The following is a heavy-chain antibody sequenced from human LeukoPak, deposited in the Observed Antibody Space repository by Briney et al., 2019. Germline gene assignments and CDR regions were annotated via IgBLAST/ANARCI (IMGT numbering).Heavy chain of an antibody. CDR1: GFTFSSYW. D-gene: IGHD2-2*02. J-gene: IGHJ3*02. V-gene: IGHV3-74*01. Sequence: PGGSLRLSCAASGFTFSSYWMHWVRQAPGKGLVWVSRINTDGSSTSYADSVKGRFTISRDNAKNTLYLQMNSLRAEDTAVYYCARSVVPAAIGIWGQGTMVTVSS. CDR2: INTDGSST. CDR3: ARSVVPAAIGI.